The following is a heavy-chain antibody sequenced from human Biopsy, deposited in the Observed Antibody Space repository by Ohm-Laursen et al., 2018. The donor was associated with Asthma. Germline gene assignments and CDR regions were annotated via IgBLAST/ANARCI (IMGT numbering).Heavy chain of an antibody. CDR1: GFTFMTYG. CDR2: VGSDESYT. V-gene: IGHV3-30*02. J-gene: IGHJ6*02. Sequence: SLRLSCAASGFTFMTYGMHWVRQVPGKGLEWVATVGSDESYTDHADSVKGRFTISRDNSKNTLHLQMNSLSPEDTAVYYCAKDVVWFRELGGMDVWGQGTTVTVSS. CDR3: AKDVVWFRELGGMDV. D-gene: IGHD3-10*01.